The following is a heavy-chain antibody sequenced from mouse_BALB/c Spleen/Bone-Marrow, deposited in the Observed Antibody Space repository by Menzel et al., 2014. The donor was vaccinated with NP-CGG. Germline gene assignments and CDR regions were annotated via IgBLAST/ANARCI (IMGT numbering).Heavy chain of an antibody. J-gene: IGHJ1*01. V-gene: IGHV5-6*02. CDR1: GFTFSTYG. D-gene: IGHD4-1*01. Sequence: EVKLMESGGDLVKPGGSLKLSCAASGFTFSTYGMSWVRQTPDKRLEWVATINRGGGNTYYLDSVRGRFTISRDNARNTLYLQMRSLRSEDTAMYYFGRRGNWDVRRSFDVLGAGTTVTVSS. CDR3: GRRGNWDVRRSFDV. CDR2: INRGGGNT.